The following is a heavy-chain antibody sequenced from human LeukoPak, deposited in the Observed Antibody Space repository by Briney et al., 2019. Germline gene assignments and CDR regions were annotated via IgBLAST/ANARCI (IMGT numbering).Heavy chain of an antibody. J-gene: IGHJ4*02. CDR1: GGSITQTNY. CDR2: VNLQGST. CDR3: GRKAGERGRDRAYYFDY. V-gene: IGHV4-4*02. D-gene: IGHD1-26*01. Sequence: SETLSLTCDVSGGSITQTNYWTWVRQPPGKGLEWIGEVNLQGSTNYNPSLMRRVAISVDTSANHVSLQLTSVTAADTAVYYCGRKAGERGRDRAYYFDYGGQGPLVTAPS.